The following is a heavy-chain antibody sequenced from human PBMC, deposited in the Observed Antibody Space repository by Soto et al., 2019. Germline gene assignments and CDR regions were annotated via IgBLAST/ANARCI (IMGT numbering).Heavy chain of an antibody. CDR2: ISYDGNNE. CDR1: GFIFSTYT. Sequence: PGGSLRLSCAASGFIFSTYTMHWVRQAPGKGLEWVAVISYDGNNEYYTDSVKGRFTISRDNSKNTLYLQMNSLRAEDTALYYCARDPVVVVTAARGPPHGMDVWGQGTTVTVSS. V-gene: IGHV3-30*04. CDR3: ARDPVVVVTAARGPPHGMDV. D-gene: IGHD2-2*01. J-gene: IGHJ6*02.